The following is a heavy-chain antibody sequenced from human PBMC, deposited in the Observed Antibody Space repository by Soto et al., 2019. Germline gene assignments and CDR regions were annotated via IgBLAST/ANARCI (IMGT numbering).Heavy chain of an antibody. Sequence: ASVKVSCKASGYTFTSYYMHWVRQAPGQGLEWMGIINPSGGSTSYAQKFQGRVTMTRDTSTSTVYMELSSLRSEDTAVYYCARGGGEYDSSGYHLDYWGRGARMSVSS. J-gene: IGHJ4*02. D-gene: IGHD3-22*01. V-gene: IGHV1-46*01. CDR3: ARGGGEYDSSGYHLDY. CDR2: INPSGGST. CDR1: GYTFTSYY.